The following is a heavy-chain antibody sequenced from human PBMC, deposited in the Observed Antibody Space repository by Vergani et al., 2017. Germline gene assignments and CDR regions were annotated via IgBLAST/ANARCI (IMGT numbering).Heavy chain of an antibody. J-gene: IGHJ6*03. CDR1: GFTFSSCA. CDR2: ISSGGDYI. CDR3: SRDPVEWILSHYYMDV. D-gene: IGHD3-3*01. Sequence: EVQLLESGGGLVQPGGSLRLSCAASGFTFSSCAMNWVRQAPGKGLEWVSAISSGGDYIYYADSVKGRFTISRDNAKNSVFLQLNSLRAEDSAVYYCSRDPVEWILSHYYMDVWGKGTTVTVSS. V-gene: IGHV3-21*01.